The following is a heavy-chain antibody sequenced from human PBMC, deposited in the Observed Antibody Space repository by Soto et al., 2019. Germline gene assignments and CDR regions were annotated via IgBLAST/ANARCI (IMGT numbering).Heavy chain of an antibody. V-gene: IGHV1-69*05. J-gene: IGHJ6*02. CDR1: GGTFSSYA. CDR3: ASQLTGDYYYYGMDV. CDR2: IIPIFGTA. Sequence: QVQLVQSGAEVKKPGSSVKVSCKASGGTFSSYAISWVRQAPGQGLEWMGGIIPIFGTADYAQKFQGRVTXTXEXPTXTAYMELSSLRSEDTAVYYCASQLTGDYYYYGMDVWGQGTTVTVSS. D-gene: IGHD7-27*01.